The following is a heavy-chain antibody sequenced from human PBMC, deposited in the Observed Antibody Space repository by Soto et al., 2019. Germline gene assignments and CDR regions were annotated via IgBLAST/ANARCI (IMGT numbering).Heavy chain of an antibody. CDR3: VRWPEY. Sequence: PGGSLRLSCAASGFTFSRDWMHWVRQAPGKGLVWVSRVNSDGSTINYADSVKGRFTISRDNAKNTLYLQMNSLRVDDTAKYYCVRWPEYWGQGTLVTVPQ. J-gene: IGHJ4*01. CDR1: GFTFSRDW. V-gene: IGHV3-74*01. CDR2: VNSDGSTI. D-gene: IGHD2-15*01.